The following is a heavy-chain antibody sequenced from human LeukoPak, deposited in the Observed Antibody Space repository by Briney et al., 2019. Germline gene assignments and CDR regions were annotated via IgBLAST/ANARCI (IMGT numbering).Heavy chain of an antibody. CDR2: VYTSGTT. CDR1: GGSIHNHI. J-gene: IGHJ4*02. D-gene: IGHD6-6*01. CDR3: ARASEYSSSYYFDY. Sequence: SETLSLTCTVSGGSIHNHIWNWIRQPAGKGLEWIGRVYTSGTTDYSPSLKSRVTMSFDTSKSQFSLKLSSVTAADTAVYYCARASEYSSSYYFDYWGQGTLVTVSS. V-gene: IGHV4-4*07.